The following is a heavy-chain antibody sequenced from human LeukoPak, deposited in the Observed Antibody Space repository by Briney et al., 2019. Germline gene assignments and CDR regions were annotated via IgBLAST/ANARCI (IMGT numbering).Heavy chain of an antibody. V-gene: IGHV1-2*02. CDR1: GYTFTGYY. D-gene: IGHD6-19*01. CDR2: INPNSGGT. J-gene: IGHJ4*02. CDR3: ARRTVAVAGTNYFDY. Sequence: ASVKVSCKASGYTFTGYYMHWVRQAPGQGLEWMGWINPNSGGTNYAQKFQGRVTMTRDTSISTAYMELSRLRSDDTAVYYCARRTVAVAGTNYFDYWGQGTLVTVSS.